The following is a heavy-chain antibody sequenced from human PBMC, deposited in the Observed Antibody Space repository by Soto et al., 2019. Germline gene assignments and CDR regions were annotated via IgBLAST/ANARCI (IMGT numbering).Heavy chain of an antibody. CDR3: ARAVGKRITIFRFWFEP. Sequence: QVQLQQWGAGLLKPSETLSLTCGVYDGSFSGYYWNWIRQSPGKGLEWIGEINHSGSSNYNPSLKSQFPISVDTSKIQLSLKLTSVTVADTAVYYCARAVGKRITIFRFWFEPWGQGTLVTVSS. D-gene: IGHD3-3*01. CDR2: INHSGSS. V-gene: IGHV4-34*01. CDR1: DGSFSGYY. J-gene: IGHJ5*02.